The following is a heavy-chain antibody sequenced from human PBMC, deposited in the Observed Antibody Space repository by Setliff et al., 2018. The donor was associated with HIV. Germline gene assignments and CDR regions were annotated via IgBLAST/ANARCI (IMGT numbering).Heavy chain of an antibody. Sequence: SETLSLTCTVSGGSISTYYWSWIRQPPGKRLEWIGYIYYSGSTNYNPSLKSRVTISVDTSKNQFSLKLASVTAADTAVYYCARDRPSSSWYFNAFDIWGQGTMVTVSS. CDR1: GGSISTYY. CDR3: ARDRPSSSWYFNAFDI. J-gene: IGHJ3*02. V-gene: IGHV4-59*01. CDR2: IYYSGST. D-gene: IGHD6-13*01.